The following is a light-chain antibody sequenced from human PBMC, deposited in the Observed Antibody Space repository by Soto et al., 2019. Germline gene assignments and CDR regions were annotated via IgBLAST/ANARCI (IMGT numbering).Light chain of an antibody. CDR3: QQYKDWPPYT. J-gene: IGKJ2*01. V-gene: IGKV3-15*01. CDR1: QSVSNS. CDR2: GAS. Sequence: EIVMTQSPATLSVSPGDRATLSCRASQSVSNSLAWYQQKPGQAPRLLIYGASTRATGIPARFSGSGSGTEFTLTISSLQSEDFAVYYCQQYKDWPPYTFGQGTKLEIK.